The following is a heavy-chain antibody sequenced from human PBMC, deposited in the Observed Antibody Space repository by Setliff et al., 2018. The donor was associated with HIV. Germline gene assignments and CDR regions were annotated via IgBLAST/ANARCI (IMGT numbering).Heavy chain of an antibody. CDR3: ARDHGMWDYGGNFLLREYFHH. CDR2: MNPNSGNT. CDR1: GYTFTSYD. V-gene: IGHV1-8*02. Sequence: GASVKVSCKASGYTFTSYDINWVRQATGQGLEWMGWMNPNSGNTGYAQKFQGRLTMTRNTSISTAYMDLSRLRSDDTAVYYCARDHGMWDYGGNFLLREYFHHWGQGTLVTVSS. J-gene: IGHJ1*01. D-gene: IGHD4-17*01.